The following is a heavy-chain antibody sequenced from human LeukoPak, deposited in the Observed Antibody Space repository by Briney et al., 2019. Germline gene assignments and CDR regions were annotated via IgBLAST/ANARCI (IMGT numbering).Heavy chain of an antibody. V-gene: IGHV4-30-2*01. D-gene: IGHD4-23*01. CDR2: IYHSGST. Sequence: SQTLSLTCSVSGGSISSGGYSWSWIRQPPGKGLEWIGYIYHSGSTYYNPSLKSRVTISVDRSKNQFSLKRSSVTAADTAVYYCARAAGGKPATFDYWGQGTLVTVSS. CDR3: ARAAGGKPATFDY. CDR1: GGSISSGGYS. J-gene: IGHJ4*02.